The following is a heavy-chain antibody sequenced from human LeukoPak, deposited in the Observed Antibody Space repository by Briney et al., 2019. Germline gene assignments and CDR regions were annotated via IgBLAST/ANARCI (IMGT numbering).Heavy chain of an antibody. J-gene: IGHJ4*02. CDR3: ARADSYGSILDY. D-gene: IGHD5-18*01. CDR2: IDQYGHAK. CDR1: GFTFSNYW. V-gene: IGHV3-7*04. Sequence: GGSLRLSCAASGFTFSNYWMSWVRQAPGKGLEWVASIDQYGHAKYYVDSVRGRFIFSRDNTKNSLHPQMNSLRAEDTAVYYCARADSYGSILDYWGQGTRVIDSS.